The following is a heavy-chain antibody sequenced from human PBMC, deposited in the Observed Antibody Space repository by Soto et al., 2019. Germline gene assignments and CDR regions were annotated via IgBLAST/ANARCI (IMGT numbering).Heavy chain of an antibody. Sequence: QVQLVESGGGVVQPGRSLRLSCAASGFTFSSYGMHWVRQAPGKGLEWVADIWYDGSNQYYADSVKGRFTISRDNSKSTLYLQMNSLRAEDTAVYYCARDIESRYFDLWGRGTLVTVSS. CDR1: GFTFSSYG. V-gene: IGHV3-33*01. J-gene: IGHJ2*01. CDR2: IWYDGSNQ. CDR3: ARDIESRYFDL. D-gene: IGHD3-16*02.